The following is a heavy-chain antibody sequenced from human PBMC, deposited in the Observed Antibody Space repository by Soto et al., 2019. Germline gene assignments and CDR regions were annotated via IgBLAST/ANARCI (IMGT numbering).Heavy chain of an antibody. V-gene: IGHV3-73*02. CDR2: IGSKGQNYAT. Sequence: EVQLVESGGGLVQPGGSLKLSCAASGFSFSDSAMHWVRQASGKGLEWVGRIGSKGQNYATTYAASVKGRFIISTHESKNTAHLQMNSLKTEDTAVYYCTKYSGTSSAPAALGQGTLVTVSS. D-gene: IGHD1-26*01. J-gene: IGHJ5*02. CDR3: TKYSGTSSAPAA. CDR1: GFSFSDSA.